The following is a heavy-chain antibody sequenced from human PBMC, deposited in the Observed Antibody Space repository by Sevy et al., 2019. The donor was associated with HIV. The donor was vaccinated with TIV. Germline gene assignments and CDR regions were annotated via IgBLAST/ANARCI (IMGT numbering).Heavy chain of an antibody. CDR3: ARSYRGHFDY. J-gene: IGHJ4*02. Sequence: GGSLRLSCAASGFTFSNYWMHWVRQAPGKGLVWVSRINSDGSSTSYADSVKGRFTIYRENAKNTLYLQMNSLRAEDTAVYYCARSYRGHFDYWGQGTLVTVSS. CDR2: INSDGSST. CDR1: GFTFSNYW. V-gene: IGHV3-74*01. D-gene: IGHD4-4*01.